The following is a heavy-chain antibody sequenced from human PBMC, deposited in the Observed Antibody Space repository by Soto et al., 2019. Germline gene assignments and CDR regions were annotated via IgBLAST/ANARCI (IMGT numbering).Heavy chain of an antibody. CDR1: GGSISSGGYY. J-gene: IGHJ6*02. V-gene: IGHV4-31*03. CDR2: IYYSGST. Sequence: SETLSLTCTASGGSISSGGYYWSWIRQHPGKGLEWIGYIYYSGSTYYNPSLKSRVTISVDTSKNQFSLKLSSVTAADTAVYYCARERDYYDSSGPRGYGMDVWGQGTTVTVSS. CDR3: ARERDYYDSSGPRGYGMDV. D-gene: IGHD3-22*01.